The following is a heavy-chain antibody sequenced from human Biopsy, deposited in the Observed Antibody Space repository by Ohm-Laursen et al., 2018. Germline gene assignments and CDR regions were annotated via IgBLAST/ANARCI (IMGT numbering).Heavy chain of an antibody. CDR2: INCKTGAT. J-gene: IGHJ4*02. D-gene: IGHD2-8*01. CDR1: SYTFTDYN. V-gene: IGHV1-2*02. CDR3: ARDPLNGHKHFDY. Sequence: GASVKVFCKASSYTFTDYNIHWMRQAPGQGLEWLGYINCKTGATNYAQKFQGTVTMTRDTSISTAYLALGSLRSADTAIYYCARDPLNGHKHFDYWGQGSLVTVSS.